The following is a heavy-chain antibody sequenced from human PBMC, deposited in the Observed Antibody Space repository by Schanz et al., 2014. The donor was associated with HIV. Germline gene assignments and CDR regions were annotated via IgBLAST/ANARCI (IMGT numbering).Heavy chain of an antibody. J-gene: IGHJ4*02. CDR1: GFTFRRHG. CDR3: YGDESGY. D-gene: IGHD4-17*01. CDR2: IWYDGSKK. V-gene: IGHV3-33*01. Sequence: QVQLVESGGGVVQPGRSLRLSCAASGFTFRRHGMHWVRQAPGQGLEWVAVIWYDGSKKYYADSVKGRFTISRDNSKNTLYLQMNSLRAEDTAVYYCYGDESGYWGQGTLVTVSS.